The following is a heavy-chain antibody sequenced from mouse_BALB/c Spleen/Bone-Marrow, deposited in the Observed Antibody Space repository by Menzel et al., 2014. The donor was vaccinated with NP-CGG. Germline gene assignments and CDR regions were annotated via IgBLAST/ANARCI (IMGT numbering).Heavy chain of an antibody. CDR2: IYPYNGGT. CDR1: GCTFTDYN. D-gene: IGHD1-2*01. CDR3: ARRFITTAAWFAY. J-gene: IGHJ3*01. V-gene: IGHV1S29*02. Sequence: EVMLVESGPELVKPGASVKISCKASGCTFTDYNMHWVQQSHGKSLEWIGYIYPYNGGTGYNQKFKSKATLTVDNSSSTAYMELRSLTSEDSAVYYCARRFITTAAWFAYWGQGTLVTVSA.